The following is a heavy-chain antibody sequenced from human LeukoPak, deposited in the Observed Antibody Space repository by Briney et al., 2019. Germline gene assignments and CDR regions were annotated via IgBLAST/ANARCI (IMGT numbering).Heavy chain of an antibody. V-gene: IGHV4-34*01. D-gene: IGHD4-17*01. CDR2: INHSGST. CDR3: ARGHYGDEIDP. CDR1: GGSFSGYY. J-gene: IGHJ5*02. Sequence: PSETLSLTCAVYGGSFSGYYWSWIRQPPGKGLEWIGEINHSGSTNYNPSLKSRVTTSVDTSKNQFSLKLSSVTAADTAVYYCARGHYGDEIDPWGQGTLVTVSS.